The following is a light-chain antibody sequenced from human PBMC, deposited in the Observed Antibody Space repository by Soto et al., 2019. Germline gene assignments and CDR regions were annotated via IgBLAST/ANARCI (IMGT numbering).Light chain of an antibody. J-gene: IGKJ1*01. V-gene: IGKV3-20*01. CDR3: QHYGDSPPAWT. CDR1: HSVTSNF. Sequence: VLTQSPGTLSLSPGERATVSCRASHSVTSNFLAWYQHKPGLAPRLLIYGASTRATGIPDRLSGRGSGTDFTLTISRPEPEDFAVYYCQHYGDSPPAWTFGQGTKMEIK. CDR2: GAS.